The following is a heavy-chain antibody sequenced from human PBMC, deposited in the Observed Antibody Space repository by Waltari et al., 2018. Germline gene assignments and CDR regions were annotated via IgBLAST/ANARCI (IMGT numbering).Heavy chain of an antibody. CDR1: GFTFSSYS. D-gene: IGHD2-15*01. CDR2: ISSSSSTI. V-gene: IGHV3-48*01. J-gene: IGHJ4*02. Sequence: EVQLVESGGGLVQPGGSLRLSCAASGFTFSSYSMNWVRQAPGKGLEWVSYISSSSSTIYYADSVKGRFTISRDNAKNSLYLQMTSLRAEDTAVYYCARDTVYCSGGSCYSAPDYWGQGTLVTVSS. CDR3: ARDTVYCSGGSCYSAPDY.